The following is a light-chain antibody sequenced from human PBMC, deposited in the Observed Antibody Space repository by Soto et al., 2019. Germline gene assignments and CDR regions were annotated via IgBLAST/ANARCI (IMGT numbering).Light chain of an antibody. CDR2: EVT. Sequence: QSALTQPPSASGSPGQSVSISCTGTSSDVGGYNFVSWYQQHPGKAPKLMIYEVTKRPSGVPDRLSGSKSGNTASLTVSGLQAEDEADYYCTSYAGSNIPVVFGGGTKLPVL. CDR1: SSDVGGYNF. J-gene: IGLJ2*01. V-gene: IGLV2-8*01. CDR3: TSYAGSNIPVV.